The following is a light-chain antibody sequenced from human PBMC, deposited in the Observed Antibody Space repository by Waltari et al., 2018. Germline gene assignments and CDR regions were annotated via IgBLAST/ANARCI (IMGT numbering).Light chain of an antibody. J-gene: IGLJ2*01. CDR2: DVS. V-gene: IGLV2-8*01. CDR3: SSYAGSNNWVV. Sequence: QSALTQPPSASGPPGQSVTISCTGTSSDVGGYNYVSWYQQHPGQSPKLMIYDVSKRPSGVPDRFSGSKSGNTASLTVSGLQAEDEADYYCSSYAGSNNWVVFGGGTKLTVL. CDR1: SSDVGGYNY.